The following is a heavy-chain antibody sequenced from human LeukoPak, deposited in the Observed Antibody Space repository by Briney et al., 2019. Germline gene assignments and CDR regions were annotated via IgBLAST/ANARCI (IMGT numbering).Heavy chain of an antibody. V-gene: IGHV4-59*08. D-gene: IGHD4-17*01. CDR3: ARLNTVTQSYLFS. CDR1: GVTFSNDC. CDR2: IYYSGST. J-gene: IGHJ4*03. Sequence: SETLSLTCTVSGVTFSNDCWSWVRQPPGKGLEWIGYIYYSGSTNYNPSLKSRLTISVDASKNQFSLKLSSVTATDTAVYYCARLNTVTQSYLFSWGEGKLVTVSS.